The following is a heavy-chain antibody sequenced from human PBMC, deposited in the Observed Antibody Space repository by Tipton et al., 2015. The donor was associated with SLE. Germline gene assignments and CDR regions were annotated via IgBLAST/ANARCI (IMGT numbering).Heavy chain of an antibody. V-gene: IGHV3-23*03. CDR2: IYGGGIST. D-gene: IGHD3-3*01. CDR3: AKTGAFGVVGIWDY. CDR1: GFTFSRYW. Sequence: SLRLSCAASGFTFSRYWMHWVRQAPGKGLVWVSVIYGGGISTYYSDSVKGRFTISRDNFNDTLYLQMNSLRGEDTAVYYCAKTGAFGVVGIWDYWGQGTLVTVSS. J-gene: IGHJ4*02.